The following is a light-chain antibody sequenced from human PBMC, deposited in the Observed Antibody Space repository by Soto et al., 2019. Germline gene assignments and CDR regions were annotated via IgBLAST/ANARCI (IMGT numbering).Light chain of an antibody. CDR3: CSYVGTTTFVI. Sequence: QSALTQPASVSGSPGQSITISCTGTSADVGSYNLVSWYQQHPGKAPKVMIYEVSKRPSGISNRFSGSKSGNTASLTISGLQAEDEADYYCCSYVGTTTFVIFGGGTQLTVL. V-gene: IGLV2-23*02. CDR2: EVS. CDR1: SADVGSYNL. J-gene: IGLJ2*01.